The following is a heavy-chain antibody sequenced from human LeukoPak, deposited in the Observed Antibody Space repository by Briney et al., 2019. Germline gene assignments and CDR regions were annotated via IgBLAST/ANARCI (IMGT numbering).Heavy chain of an antibody. V-gene: IGHV4-38-2*01. Sequence: SETLSLTCAVYGYSISSGYYWGWIRQPPGKGLEWIGSIYHSGSTYYNPSLKSRVTISVDTSKNQFSLKLSSVTAADTAVYYCARLDYYDSSGSYYMDVWGKGTTVTVSS. D-gene: IGHD3-22*01. CDR3: ARLDYYDSSGSYYMDV. J-gene: IGHJ6*03. CDR2: IYHSGST. CDR1: GYSISSGYY.